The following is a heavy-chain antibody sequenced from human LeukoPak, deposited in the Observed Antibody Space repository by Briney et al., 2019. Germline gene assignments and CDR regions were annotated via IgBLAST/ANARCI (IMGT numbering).Heavy chain of an antibody. CDR2: IYYSGST. D-gene: IGHD5-24*01. CDR3: ARENRFRQMATIPGYFDY. V-gene: IGHV4-59*01. J-gene: IGHJ4*02. CDR1: GGSISSYY. Sequence: SETLSLTCTVSGGSISSYYWSWIRQPPGKGLEWIGYIYYSGSTNYNPSLKSRVTISVDTSKNQFSLKLNSVTAADTAVYYCARENRFRQMATIPGYFDYWGQGTLVTVSS.